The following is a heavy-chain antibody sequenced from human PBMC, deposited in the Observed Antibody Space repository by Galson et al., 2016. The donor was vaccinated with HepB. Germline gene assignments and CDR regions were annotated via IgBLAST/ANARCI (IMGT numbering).Heavy chain of an antibody. D-gene: IGHD3-10*01. V-gene: IGHV5-51*01. CDR2: IYPGDSDT. J-gene: IGHJ4*02. Sequence: QSGAEVKKAGESLKISCKGSGYSFTTHWIGWVRQMPGKGLEWMGIIYPGDSDTRYRPSFQGQVTISVDKSISTVYLQWSSLKASATAIYYCARSLGSGDYYIFGSGGQGPLVTVSS. CDR1: GYSFTTHW. CDR3: ARSLGSGDYYIFGS.